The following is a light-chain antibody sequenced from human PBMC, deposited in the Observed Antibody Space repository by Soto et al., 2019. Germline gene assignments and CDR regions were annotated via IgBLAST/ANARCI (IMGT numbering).Light chain of an antibody. V-gene: IGLV1-47*01. CDR2: RNN. J-gene: IGLJ1*01. CDR3: AAWEDSLSGPV. CDR1: SSNIGSNY. Sequence: QSALTQPPSASGTPGQRVTISCSGSSSNIGSNYVYWYQQLPGTAPKLLIFRNNQRPSGVPDRFSGSKSGTSASLAISGLRSEDEADYYCAAWEDSLSGPVFGTGTKVTVL.